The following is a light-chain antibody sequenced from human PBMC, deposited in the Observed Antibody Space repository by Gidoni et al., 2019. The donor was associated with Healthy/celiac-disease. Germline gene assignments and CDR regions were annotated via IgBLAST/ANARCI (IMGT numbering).Light chain of an antibody. CDR3: QQRSNWYT. J-gene: IGKJ2*01. V-gene: IGKV3-11*01. Sequence: EIVLTQSPATLSWSPGERATLSCRASQRVSSYLAWYQQKPGQAPRFLIYDASTRATGIPARFSGSGSGTDFTLTISSLAPEDFAVYYCQQRSNWYTFGQGTKLEIK. CDR2: DAS. CDR1: QRVSSY.